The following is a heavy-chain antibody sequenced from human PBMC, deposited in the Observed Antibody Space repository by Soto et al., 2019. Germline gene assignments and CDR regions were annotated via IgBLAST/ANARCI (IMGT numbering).Heavy chain of an antibody. CDR1: GYTFTTYG. CDR2: INAYNGNT. D-gene: IGHD6-13*01. CDR3: ARDKPNSSSWFRQVSAAIPNDAFDI. V-gene: IGHV1-18*01. J-gene: IGHJ3*02. Sequence: ASVKVSCKASGYTFTTYGISWVRQAPGQGLEWMGWINAYNGNTNYAQKLQGRVTMTTDTSTSTAYMELRSLRSDDTAVYYCARDKPNSSSWFRQVSAAIPNDAFDIWGQGTMVTVSS.